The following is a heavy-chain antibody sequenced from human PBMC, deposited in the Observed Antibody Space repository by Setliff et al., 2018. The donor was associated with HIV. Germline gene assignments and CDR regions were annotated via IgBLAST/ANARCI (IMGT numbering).Heavy chain of an antibody. V-gene: IGHV2-5*02. CDR2: IYWDDDK. D-gene: IGHD2-8*01. CDR1: GGSFSSHYW. Sequence: TLSLTCTVSGGSFSSHYWSWIRQPPGKALEWLALIYWDDDKRYNSSLRTRLTITEDTSKNQVVLIMTNMDPLDTATYFCAHKGPDALREDFDCWGQGTLVTVSS. CDR3: AHKGPDALREDFDC. J-gene: IGHJ4*02.